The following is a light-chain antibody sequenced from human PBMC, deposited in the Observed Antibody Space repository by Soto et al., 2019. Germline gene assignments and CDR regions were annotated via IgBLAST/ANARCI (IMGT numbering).Light chain of an antibody. V-gene: IGLV1-51*01. CDR1: SSNVGNNY. CDR3: GTWDDSLSAVV. CDR2: DNN. J-gene: IGLJ3*02. Sequence: QSVLTQPPSVSAAPGPKVTISCSGSSSNVGNNYVSWYQHLPGTAPKLLIYDNNKRPSGIPDRFSASKSGTSATLGISGLQTGDEADYYCGTWDDSLSAVVFGGGTKLTVL.